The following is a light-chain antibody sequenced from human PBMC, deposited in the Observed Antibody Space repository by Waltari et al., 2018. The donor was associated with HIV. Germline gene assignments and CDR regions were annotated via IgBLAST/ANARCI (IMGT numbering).Light chain of an antibody. Sequence: DIQMTQSPSTLSASVGDRVTITCRASQSISSWLAWYQQKPGKAPKLLIYKASNLESGVPLRFSGSGSGTEFTLTISSLQPDDFATYYCQQYISYPLTFGGGTKVEIK. V-gene: IGKV1-5*03. J-gene: IGKJ4*01. CDR1: QSISSW. CDR3: QQYISYPLT. CDR2: KAS.